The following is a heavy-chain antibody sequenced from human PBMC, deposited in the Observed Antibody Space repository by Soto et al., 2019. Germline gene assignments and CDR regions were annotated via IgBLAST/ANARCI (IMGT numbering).Heavy chain of an antibody. CDR1: GGSISSGGYY. J-gene: IGHJ6*02. CDR3: ARERIAENYYGMDV. V-gene: IGHV4-31*03. CDR2: IYYSGST. Sequence: SETLSLTCTVSGGSISSGGYYWSWIRQHPGKGLEWIGYIYYSGSTYYNPSLKSRVTISVDTSKNQFSLKLSSVTAADTAVYYCARERIAENYYGMDVWGQGTTVTVSS. D-gene: IGHD6-13*01.